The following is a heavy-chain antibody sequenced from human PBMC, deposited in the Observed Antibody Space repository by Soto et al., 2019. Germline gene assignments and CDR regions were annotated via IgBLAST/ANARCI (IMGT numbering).Heavy chain of an antibody. Sequence: QVQLQQWGAGLLKPSETLSLTCAVYGGSFSGCYWSWIRQPPGKGLEGIGEINHSGSTNYNPSLKSRVTISVDTSKNQLSLKLSSVTAAATAVYYCARGRTNYYDSSGQSDYWGQGTLVTVSS. V-gene: IGHV4-34*01. CDR1: GGSFSGCY. CDR2: INHSGST. D-gene: IGHD3-22*01. CDR3: ARGRTNYYDSSGQSDY. J-gene: IGHJ4*02.